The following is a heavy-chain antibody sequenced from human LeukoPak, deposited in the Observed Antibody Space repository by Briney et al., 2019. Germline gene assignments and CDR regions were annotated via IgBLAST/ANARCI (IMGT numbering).Heavy chain of an antibody. Sequence: GGSLRLSCAASGFTFSSNYMSWVRQAPGKGLEWVSVIYSGGSTYYSDSVKGRFTISRDNSKNTLYLQMNSLRAEDTAVYYCATWFGELLSDYFDYWGQGTLVTVSS. CDR3: ATWFGELLSDYFDY. CDR1: GFTFSSNY. J-gene: IGHJ4*02. D-gene: IGHD3-10*01. CDR2: IYSGGST. V-gene: IGHV3-53*01.